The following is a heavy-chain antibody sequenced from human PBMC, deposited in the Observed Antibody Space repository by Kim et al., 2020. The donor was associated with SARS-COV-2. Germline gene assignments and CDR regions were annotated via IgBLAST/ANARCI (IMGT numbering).Heavy chain of an antibody. CDR1: GYTFTSYD. CDR2: MNPNSGNT. D-gene: IGHD6-13*01. CDR3: ARDPYSSSWYGLDYYGMDV. J-gene: IGHJ6*02. V-gene: IGHV1-8*01. Sequence: ASVKVSCKASGYTFTSYDINWVRQATGQGLEWMGWMNPNSGNTGYAQKFQGRVTMTRNTSISTAYMELSSLRSEDTAVYYCARDPYSSSWYGLDYYGMDVWGQGTTVTVSS.